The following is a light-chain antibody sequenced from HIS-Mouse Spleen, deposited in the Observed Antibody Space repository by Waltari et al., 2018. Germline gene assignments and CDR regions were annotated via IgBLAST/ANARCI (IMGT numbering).Light chain of an antibody. CDR2: EDS. V-gene: IGLV3-10*01. Sequence: SYELTQPPSVSVSPGQTARITCSGDALPKKYAYWYQQKSGQAPVLVIYEDSKRPSGIPERFCGSSSGTMATLTISGAQVEDEADYYCYSPDSSGNHRVFGGGTKLTVL. J-gene: IGLJ2*01. CDR1: ALPKKY. CDR3: YSPDSSGNHRV.